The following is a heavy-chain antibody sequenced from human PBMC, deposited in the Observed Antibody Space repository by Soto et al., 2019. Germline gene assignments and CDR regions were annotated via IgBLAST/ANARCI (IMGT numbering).Heavy chain of an antibody. D-gene: IGHD2-15*01. CDR1: GYTFTTYG. V-gene: IGHV1-18*01. J-gene: IGHJ5*02. Sequence: ASVKVSCKTSGYTFTTYGGSWVRQAPGQGLEWMGWISPYNGNTNYAQRLQGRVTLTTDTSTNTAYMELRSLRSDDTALYYCAREDGYCSGGSCHSGGWLEPWGQGTLVTVSS. CDR2: ISPYNGNT. CDR3: AREDGYCSGGSCHSGGWLEP.